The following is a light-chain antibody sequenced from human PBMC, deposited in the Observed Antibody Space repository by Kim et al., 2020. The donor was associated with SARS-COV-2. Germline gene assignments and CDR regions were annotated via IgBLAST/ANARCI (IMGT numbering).Light chain of an antibody. Sequence: ENALTQSPGTLSLSPGERATLSCRASHSVSANYLAWYQQRPGQAPRLLIFAASSRATGIPDRFSGSGSGTDFNLTISRLEPEDFAVYYCQRYDVSYWTFGQGTKVDIK. J-gene: IGKJ1*01. CDR2: AAS. V-gene: IGKV3-20*01. CDR3: QRYDVSYWT. CDR1: HSVSANY.